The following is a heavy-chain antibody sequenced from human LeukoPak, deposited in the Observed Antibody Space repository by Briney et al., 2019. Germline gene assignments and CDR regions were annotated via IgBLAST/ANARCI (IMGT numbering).Heavy chain of an antibody. CDR3: ARTAMGDYVRFPNDY. CDR1: GFTFTSFA. CDR2: FSAGGGST. Sequence: PGGSLRLSCAASGFTFTSFAMTRVRQAPRKGLDLVSAFSAGGGSTYYADSVKSRFTIARDNSKNTLSLQMDSLRAEDTAVYYCARTAMGDYVRFPNDYWGQGTLVTVSS. J-gene: IGHJ4*02. V-gene: IGHV3-23*01. D-gene: IGHD4-17*01.